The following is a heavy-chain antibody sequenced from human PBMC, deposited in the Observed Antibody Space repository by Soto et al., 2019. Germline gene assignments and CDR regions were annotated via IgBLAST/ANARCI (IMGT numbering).Heavy chain of an antibody. V-gene: IGHV4-59*01. CDR2: IYYSGST. Sequence: QVQLQESGPGLVKPSETLSLTCTVSGGSISSYYWSWIRQPPGKGLEWIGYIYYSGSTNYNPSLKSRVTISVDTSKNQFSLKLSSVTAADTAVYYCARVVVAATPGEFDPWGQGTLVTVSS. D-gene: IGHD2-15*01. CDR3: ARVVVAATPGEFDP. CDR1: GGSISSYY. J-gene: IGHJ5*02.